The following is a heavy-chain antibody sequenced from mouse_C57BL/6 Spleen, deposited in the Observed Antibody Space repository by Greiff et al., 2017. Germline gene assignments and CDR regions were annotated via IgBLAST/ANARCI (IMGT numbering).Heavy chain of an antibody. V-gene: IGHV1-64*01. CDR1: GYTFTSYW. CDR3: ASYGSIQFAY. CDR2: IHPNSGST. Sequence: VQLQESGAELVKPGASVKLSCKASGYTFTSYWMHWVKQRPGQGLEWIGMIHPNSGSTNYNEKVKSKATLTVDKSSITAYMQLRSLTSEDFAVYYCASYGSIQFAYWGQGTLVTVSA. J-gene: IGHJ3*01. D-gene: IGHD1-1*01.